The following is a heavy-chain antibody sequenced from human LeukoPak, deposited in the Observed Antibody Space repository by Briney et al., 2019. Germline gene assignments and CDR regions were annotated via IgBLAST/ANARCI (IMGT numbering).Heavy chain of an antibody. Sequence: PGGSLRLSCAASGFTFSSYEMNWVRQAPGKGLEWVSYISSSGSTIYYADSVKGRFTISRDNAKNSLYLQMNSLRAEDTAIYYCAKVDYSNYQDWGQGTLVTVSS. V-gene: IGHV3-48*03. CDR2: ISSSGSTI. CDR3: AKVDYSNYQD. D-gene: IGHD4-11*01. CDR1: GFTFSSYE. J-gene: IGHJ4*02.